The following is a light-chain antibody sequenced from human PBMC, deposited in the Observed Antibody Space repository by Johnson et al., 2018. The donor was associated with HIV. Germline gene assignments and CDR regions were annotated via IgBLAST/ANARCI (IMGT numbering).Light chain of an antibody. CDR1: VSNIESYF. CDR2: EDN. Sequence: QPVLTQPPSVSAAPGQKVTISCSGNVSNIESYFVSWYQQLPGAAPTLLIYEDNKRPSGIPDRFSGSKSGATATLGITGLQTGDEADYSCGTWDSSLRTAFFGTGTKVTVL. J-gene: IGLJ1*01. CDR3: GTWDSSLRTAF. V-gene: IGLV1-51*02.